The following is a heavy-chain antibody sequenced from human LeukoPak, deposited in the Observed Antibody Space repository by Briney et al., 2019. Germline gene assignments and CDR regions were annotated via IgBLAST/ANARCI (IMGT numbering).Heavy chain of an antibody. CDR2: TNPSGGRT. D-gene: IGHD2-21*01. Sequence: ASVKVSCKASAYTFTRYYIHWVRQAPGQGLEWMGMTNPSGGRTSYAQKFQGRVTMTRDTSTSTVYMELSSLSSEDTAVYYCARDLFSVAVVIYPPGMDVWGQGTTVTVSS. CDR1: AYTFTRYY. J-gene: IGHJ6*02. V-gene: IGHV1-46*01. CDR3: ARDLFSVAVVIYPPGMDV.